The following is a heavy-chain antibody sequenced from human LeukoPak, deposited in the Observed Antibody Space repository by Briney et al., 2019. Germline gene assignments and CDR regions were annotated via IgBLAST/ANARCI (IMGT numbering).Heavy chain of an antibody. Sequence: GRSLRLSCAASGFTFSSYGMHWVRQAPGKGLEWVAVIWYDGSNKYYADSVKGRFTISRDNSKNTLYLQMNSLRAEDTAVYYCARELAIGWFDHWGQGTLVTVSS. CDR3: ARELAIGWFDH. J-gene: IGHJ5*02. CDR1: GFTFSSYG. V-gene: IGHV3-33*01. CDR2: IWYDGSNK.